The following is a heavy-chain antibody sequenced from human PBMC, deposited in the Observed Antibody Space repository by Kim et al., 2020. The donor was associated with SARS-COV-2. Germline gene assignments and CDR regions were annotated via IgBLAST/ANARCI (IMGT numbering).Heavy chain of an antibody. CDR1: GYTFTGYY. J-gene: IGHJ4*02. CDR2: INPNSGGT. D-gene: IGHD3-10*01. CDR3: ARELITMVRGVRDSLGY. V-gene: IGHV1-2*02. Sequence: ASVKVSCKASGYTFTGYYMHWVRQAPGQGLEWMGWINPNSGGTNHAQKFQGRVTMTRDTSISTAYMELSRLRSDDTAVYYCARELITMVRGVRDSLGYWGQGTLVTVSS.